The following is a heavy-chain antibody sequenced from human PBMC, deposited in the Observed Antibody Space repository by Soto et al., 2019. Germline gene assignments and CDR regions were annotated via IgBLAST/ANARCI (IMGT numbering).Heavy chain of an antibody. CDR1: AGSFSGHY. V-gene: IGHV4-34*01. CDR2: INHSGST. J-gene: IGHJ3*02. CDR3: ARGRVRAFDI. Sequence: PETLSLTCALYAGSFSGHYWSWIRQHPGKGLEWIGEINHSGSTNYNPSLKSRVTISVDTSKNQFSLKLSSVTAADTAVYYCARGRVRAFDIWGQGTMVTVSS.